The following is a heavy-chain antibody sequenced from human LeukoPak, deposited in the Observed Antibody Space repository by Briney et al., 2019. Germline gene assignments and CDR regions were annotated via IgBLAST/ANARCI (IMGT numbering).Heavy chain of an antibody. J-gene: IGHJ4*02. CDR1: GFTFSSYS. V-gene: IGHV3-21*04. D-gene: IGHD3-22*01. CDR3: ARDQTAGYYDSSGYYYTAYYFDY. Sequence: PGGSLRLSCAASGFTFSSYSMNWVRQAPGKGLEWVSSISSSSSYIYYADSVKGRFTISRDNSKNTLYLQMNSLRAEDTAVYYCARDQTAGYYDSSGYYYTAYYFDYWGQGTLVTVSS. CDR2: ISSSSSYI.